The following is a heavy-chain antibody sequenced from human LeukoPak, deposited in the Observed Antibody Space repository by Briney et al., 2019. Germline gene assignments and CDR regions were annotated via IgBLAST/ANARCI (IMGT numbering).Heavy chain of an antibody. D-gene: IGHD3-16*02. CDR3: ARGVYQFDY. CDR1: GFTFSSYW. CDR2: INSDGSST. J-gene: IGHJ4*02. V-gene: IGHV3-74*01. Sequence: GGSLRLSCAASGFTFSSYWMHWVRQAPGRGLVWVSRINSDGSSTSYADSVKGRFTISRDNANNSLYLQMNSLRAEDTALYYCARGVYQFDYWGQGTLVTVSS.